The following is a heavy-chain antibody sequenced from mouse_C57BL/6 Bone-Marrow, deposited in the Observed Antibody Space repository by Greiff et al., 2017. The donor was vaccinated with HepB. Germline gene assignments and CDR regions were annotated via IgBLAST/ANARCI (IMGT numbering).Heavy chain of an antibody. Sequence: VQLQQSGPELVKPGASVKISCKASGYTFTDYYMNWVKQSHGKSLEWIGDINPNNGGTSYNQKFKGKATLTVDKSSSTAYMELRSLTSEDSAVYYGARSVYYGSSYQYFDVWGTGTTVTVSS. J-gene: IGHJ1*03. V-gene: IGHV1-26*01. CDR3: ARSVYYGSSYQYFDV. CDR2: INPNNGGT. D-gene: IGHD1-1*01. CDR1: GYTFTDYY.